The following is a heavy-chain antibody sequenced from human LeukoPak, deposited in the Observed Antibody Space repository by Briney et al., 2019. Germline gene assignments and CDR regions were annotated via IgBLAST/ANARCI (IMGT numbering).Heavy chain of an antibody. D-gene: IGHD5-12*01. CDR1: GDTFNSYA. CDR3: ARQAPWGGYGRDYYYMDV. Sequence: GASVKVSCKTFGDTFNSYAVTWVRQAPGQGLEWVGGIIPIFGTANYAQKFQGRVSITADESTNTAYMELSSLRSEDTAVYYCARQAPWGGYGRDYYYMDVWGKGTTVTISS. CDR2: IIPIFGTA. J-gene: IGHJ6*03. V-gene: IGHV1-69*13.